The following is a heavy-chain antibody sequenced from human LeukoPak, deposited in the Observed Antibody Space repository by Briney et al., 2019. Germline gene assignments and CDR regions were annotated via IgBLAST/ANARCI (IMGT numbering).Heavy chain of an antibody. V-gene: IGHV3-11*01. J-gene: IGHJ6*02. Sequence: GGSLRLSCAASGFTFTKYWMTWVRQDPGRGREGVSYLTDSGSTIHYADSVKGRFTISRDNAKNSLYLQMNSLRAEDTAVYYCARSIGLTGGGVDVWGQGTTVTVSS. CDR1: GFTFTKYW. CDR2: LTDSGSTI. D-gene: IGHD3-9*01. CDR3: ARSIGLTGGGVDV.